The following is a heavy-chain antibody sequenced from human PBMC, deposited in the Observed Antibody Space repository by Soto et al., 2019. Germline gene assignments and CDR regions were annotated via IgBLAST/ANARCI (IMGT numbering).Heavy chain of an antibody. CDR1: SGSISSSNW. CDR2: IYHSGST. D-gene: IGHD2-2*01. J-gene: IGHJ4*02. Sequence: SDTLSLTCAFTSGSISSSNWWSWVRQPPGRGLEWIGEIYHSGSTNYNPSLKSRVTISVDKSKNQFSLKLSSVTAADTAVYYCARFRYCSSTSCYAGDPDNDSWGQGTLVTVSS. V-gene: IGHV4-4*02. CDR3: ARFRYCSSTSCYAGDPDNDS.